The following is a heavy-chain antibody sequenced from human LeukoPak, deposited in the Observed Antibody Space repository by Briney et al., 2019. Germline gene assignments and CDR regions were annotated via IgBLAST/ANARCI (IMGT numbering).Heavy chain of an antibody. D-gene: IGHD6-19*01. CDR2: ISAYNGNT. J-gene: IGHJ6*03. CDR3: ARDSVAYAYYYYMDV. CDR1: GYTFISYG. Sequence: ASVTVSCKASGYTFISYGISWVRQAPGQGLEWMGWISAYNGNTNYAQKLQGRVTMTTDTSTSTAYMELRSLRSDDTAVYYCARDSVAYAYYYYMDVWGKGTTVTISS. V-gene: IGHV1-18*01.